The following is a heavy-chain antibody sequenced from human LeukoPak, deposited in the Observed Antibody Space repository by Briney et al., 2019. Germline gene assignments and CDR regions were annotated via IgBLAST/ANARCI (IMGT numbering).Heavy chain of an antibody. J-gene: IGHJ6*03. V-gene: IGHV1-18*01. CDR3: AREEGGNYYYMDV. CDR1: GYTFTSSG. Sequence: ASVKVSCKASGYTFTSSGISWVRQAPGQGLEWMGWISGYNGKTNYVQKFLGRVTMTIDSSTSTAYMELRSLRSDDTAVYYCAREEGGNYYYMDVWGKGTTVTVSS. D-gene: IGHD3-16*01. CDR2: ISGYNGKT.